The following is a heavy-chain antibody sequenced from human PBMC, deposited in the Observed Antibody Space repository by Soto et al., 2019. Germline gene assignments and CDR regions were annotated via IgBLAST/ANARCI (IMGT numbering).Heavy chain of an antibody. CDR2: ISYDGSNK. D-gene: IGHD6-19*01. J-gene: IGHJ4*02. V-gene: IGHV3-30*03. Sequence: QVQLVESGGGVVQPGRSLRLSCAASGFTFSSYGMHWVRQAPGKGLVWVAVISYDGSNKYYADSVKGRFTISRDNSKNTLYLQMNSLRAEDTAVYYCAIYSSGWYPLDYWGQGTLVTVSS. CDR3: AIYSSGWYPLDY. CDR1: GFTFSSYG.